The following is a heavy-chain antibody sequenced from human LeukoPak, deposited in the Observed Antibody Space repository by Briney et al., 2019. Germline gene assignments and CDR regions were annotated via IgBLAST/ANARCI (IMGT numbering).Heavy chain of an antibody. CDR2: INPSGGST. CDR1: GYTFTSYY. CDR3: ARSDRGGFNHLFDY. D-gene: IGHD3-10*01. V-gene: IGHV1-46*01. Sequence: ASVKVSCKASGYTFTSYYMHWVRQAPGQGLEWMGIINPSGGSTSYAQKFQGRVTMTRDTSISTAYMELSRLRSDDTAVYYCARSDRGGFNHLFDYWGQGTLVTVSS. J-gene: IGHJ4*02.